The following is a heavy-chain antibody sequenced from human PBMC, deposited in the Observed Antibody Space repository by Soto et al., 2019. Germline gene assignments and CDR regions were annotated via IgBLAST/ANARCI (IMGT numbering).Heavy chain of an antibody. CDR3: ARERYSYGPYYFDY. CDR1: GFTFSDYY. V-gene: IGHV3-11*01. D-gene: IGHD5-18*01. J-gene: IGHJ4*02. Sequence: LRLSCAASGFTFSDYYMSWIRQAPGKGLEWVSSITSSGSTTYYTDSVRGRFTISRDNAKNSLYLQMNSLRAEDTAVYYCARERYSYGPYYFDYWGQGTLVTVSS. CDR2: ITSSGSTT.